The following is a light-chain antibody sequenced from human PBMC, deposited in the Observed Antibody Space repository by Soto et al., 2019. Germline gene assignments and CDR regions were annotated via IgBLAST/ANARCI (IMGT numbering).Light chain of an antibody. J-gene: IGLJ1*01. V-gene: IGLV2-14*01. CDR2: EVS. CDR1: SSDVGGYNY. CDR3: CSYTSSSSLLNV. Sequence: SALTQPASVSGSPGQSITISCTGTSSDVGGYNYVSWYQQHPGKAPKLMIYEVSNRPSGVSNRFSGSKSGNTASLTTSGLQAEDEAGYYCCSYTSSSSLLNVFGSGTKVTVL.